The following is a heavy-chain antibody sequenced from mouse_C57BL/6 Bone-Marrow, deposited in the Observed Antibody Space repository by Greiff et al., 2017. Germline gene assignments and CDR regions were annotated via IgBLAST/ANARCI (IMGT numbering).Heavy chain of an antibody. V-gene: IGHV1-50*01. CDR1: GYTFTSYW. Sequence: QVQLQQPGAELVKPGASVKLSCKASGYTFTSYWMQWVKQRPGQGLEWIGEIDPSDSYTNYNQKFKGKATLTVDTSSSTAYMQLSSLTSEDSAVYYCASSKTGVPFDYWGQGTTLTVSA. CDR2: IDPSDSYT. CDR3: ASSKTGVPFDY. J-gene: IGHJ2*01.